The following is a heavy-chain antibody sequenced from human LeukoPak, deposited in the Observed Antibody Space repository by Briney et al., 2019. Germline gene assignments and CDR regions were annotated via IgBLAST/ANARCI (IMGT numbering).Heavy chain of an antibody. V-gene: IGHV3-21*01. Sequence: GGSLRLSCAASGFTFSSYSMNWVGQAPGKGLEWVSSISSSSSYIYYADSVKGRFTISRDNAKNSLYLQMNSLRAEDTAVYYCARDLKPIAVAPHPFDYWGQGTLVTVSS. D-gene: IGHD6-19*01. J-gene: IGHJ4*02. CDR2: ISSSSSYI. CDR3: ARDLKPIAVAPHPFDY. CDR1: GFTFSSYS.